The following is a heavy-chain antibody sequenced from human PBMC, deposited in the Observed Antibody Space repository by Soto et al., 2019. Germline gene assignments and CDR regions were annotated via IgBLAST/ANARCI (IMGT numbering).Heavy chain of an antibody. CDR3: ARIYDILTGYDY. Sequence: PSETLSLTCAVSGGSIGSGGYSWSWIRQPPWKGLEWIGEINHSGSTNYNPSLKSRVTISVDTSKNQFSLKLSSVTAADTAVYYCARIYDILTGYDYWGQGTLVTVSS. V-gene: IGHV4-34*01. CDR2: INHSGST. J-gene: IGHJ4*02. CDR1: GGSIGSGGYS. D-gene: IGHD3-9*01.